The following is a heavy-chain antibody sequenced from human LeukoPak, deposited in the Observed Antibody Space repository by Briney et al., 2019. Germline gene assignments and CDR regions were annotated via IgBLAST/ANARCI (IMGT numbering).Heavy chain of an antibody. Sequence: ASVKVSCKASGYTFTGYYMHWVRQAPGQGLEWMGRINPNSGGTNYAQKFQGRVTITRDTSISTVYMELNRLRSDDTAVYYCARTAGRTFDYWGQGTLVTVSS. J-gene: IGHJ4*02. V-gene: IGHV1-2*06. D-gene: IGHD6-6*01. CDR3: ARTAGRTFDY. CDR1: GYTFTGYY. CDR2: INPNSGGT.